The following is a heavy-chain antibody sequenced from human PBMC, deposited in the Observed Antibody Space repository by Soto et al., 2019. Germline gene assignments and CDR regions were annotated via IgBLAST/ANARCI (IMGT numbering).Heavy chain of an antibody. CDR1: GGSVSSGSYY. CDR3: AREPKKAEYYDILTGYYSSYYYGMDV. CDR2: IYYSGST. Sequence: ETLSLTCTVSGGSVSSGSYYWSWIRQPPGKGLEWIGYIYYSGSTNYNPSLKSRVTISVDTSKNQFSLKLSSVTAADTAVYYCAREPKKAEYYDILTGYYSSYYYGMDVWGQGTTVTVSS. D-gene: IGHD3-9*01. V-gene: IGHV4-61*01. J-gene: IGHJ6*02.